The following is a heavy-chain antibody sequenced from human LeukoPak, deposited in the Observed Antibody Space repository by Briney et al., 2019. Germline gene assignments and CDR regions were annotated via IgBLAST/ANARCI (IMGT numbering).Heavy chain of an antibody. Sequence: GGSLRLSCAASGFTFSSYSMNWVRQAPGKGLEWVSSISSSSSYIYYADSVKGRFTISRDNAKNSLYLQMNSLRAEDTAVYYCARDLRACGGDCYQDYWGQGTLVTVSS. CDR1: GFTFSSYS. V-gene: IGHV3-21*01. CDR2: ISSSSSYI. J-gene: IGHJ4*02. CDR3: ARDLRACGGDCYQDY. D-gene: IGHD2-21*02.